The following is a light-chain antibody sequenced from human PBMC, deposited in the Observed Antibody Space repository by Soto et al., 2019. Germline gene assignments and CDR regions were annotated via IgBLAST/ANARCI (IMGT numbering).Light chain of an antibody. J-gene: IGLJ1*01. CDR3: SSYTNINTRACV. CDR2: GTN. V-gene: IGLV1-40*01. CDR1: RSNIGAGYD. Sequence: QAVVTQPPSVSGAPGQRVTISCTGSRSNIGAGYDVHWYQQLPGTAPKLLIYGTNNRPSGVPDRFSGSKSGNTASLTISGLQAEDEAEYYCSSYTNINTRACVFGTGTKVTVL.